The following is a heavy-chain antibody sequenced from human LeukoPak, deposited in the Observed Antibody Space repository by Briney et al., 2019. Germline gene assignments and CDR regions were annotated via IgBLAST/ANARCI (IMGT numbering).Heavy chain of an antibody. V-gene: IGHV4-34*01. J-gene: IGHJ4*02. Sequence: SETLSLTCTVSGGSISSYYWSWIRQPPGKGLEWIGEINHSGSTNYNPSLKSRVTISVDTSKNQFSLKLSSVTAADTAVYYCARGRYYDILDYWGQGTLVTVSS. CDR1: GGSISSYY. CDR3: ARGRYYDILDY. CDR2: INHSGST. D-gene: IGHD3-9*01.